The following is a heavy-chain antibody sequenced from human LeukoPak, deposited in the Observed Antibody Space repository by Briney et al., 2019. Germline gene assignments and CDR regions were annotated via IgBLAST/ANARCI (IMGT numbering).Heavy chain of an antibody. CDR1: GYTLTELS. J-gene: IGHJ3*02. CDR3: ARDTPITIFGVVIPLAFDI. Sequence: GASVKVSCKVSGYTLTELSMHWVRQAPGKGLEWMGGFDPEDGETIYAQKFQGRVTMTEDTSTDTAYMELSSLRSDDTAVYYCARDTPITIFGVVIPLAFDIWGQGTMVTVSS. CDR2: FDPEDGET. V-gene: IGHV1-24*01. D-gene: IGHD3-3*01.